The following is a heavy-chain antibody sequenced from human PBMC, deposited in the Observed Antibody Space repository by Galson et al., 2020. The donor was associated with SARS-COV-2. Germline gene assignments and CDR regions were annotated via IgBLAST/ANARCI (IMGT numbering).Heavy chain of an antibody. CDR3: ARSRLYGPGTYYKDYYYYGMDV. CDR2: IYDSGST. J-gene: IGHJ6*02. V-gene: IGHV4-59*01. D-gene: IGHD3-10*01. CDR1: GGSISSYC. Sequence: SQTLSLTCTVSGGSISSYCWSWIRQSPGKGLEWIGYIYDSGSTNYNPSLKSRVTISVDTSKNQLFLKVNSVTAADTAVYYCARSRLYGPGTYYKDYYYYGMDVWGQGTTVTVYS.